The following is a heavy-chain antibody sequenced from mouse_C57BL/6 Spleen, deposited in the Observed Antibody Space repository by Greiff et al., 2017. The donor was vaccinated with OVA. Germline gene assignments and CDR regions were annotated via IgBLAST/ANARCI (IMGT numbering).Heavy chain of an antibody. CDR1: GYSFTGYY. Sequence: VQLQQSGPELVKPGASVKISCKASGYSFTGYYMNWVKQSPEKSLEWIGEINPSTGGTTSNQKFKAKATLTVDKSSSTAYMQLKSLTSEDSAVYYCAGGSSGYYFDYWGQGTTLTVSS. J-gene: IGHJ2*01. CDR3: AGGSSGYYFDY. D-gene: IGHD1-1*01. CDR2: INPSTGGT. V-gene: IGHV1-42*01.